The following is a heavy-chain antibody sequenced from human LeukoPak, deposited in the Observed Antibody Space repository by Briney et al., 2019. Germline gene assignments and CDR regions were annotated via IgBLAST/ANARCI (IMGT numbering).Heavy chain of an antibody. J-gene: IGHJ5*02. V-gene: IGHV4-59*01. CDR3: ASSPRVDTAMVLFDP. CDR1: SGSIRNYY. D-gene: IGHD5-18*01. CDR2: IYYSGST. Sequence: KTSETLSLTCTVSSGSIRNYYWSWIRQPPGKGLEWIGYIYYSGSTNYNPSLKSRVTISVDTSKNQFSLKLSSVTAADTAVYYCASSPRVDTAMVLFDPWGQGTLVTVSS.